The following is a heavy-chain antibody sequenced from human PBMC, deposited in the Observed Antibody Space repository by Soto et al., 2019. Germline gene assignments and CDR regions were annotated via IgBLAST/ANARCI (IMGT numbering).Heavy chain of an antibody. D-gene: IGHD3-22*01. J-gene: IGHJ5*01. CDR1: GFTFSSYG. V-gene: IGHV3-23*01. CDR3: AKLRAFVLLPAGILAS. CDR2: ISGGGDTT. Sequence: GGSLRLSCAASGFTFSSYGISWIRLSPGKGLEWVSVISGGGDTTYYTPSVKGRFTISRDDFRNPLYLQMNSLRTEDTAIYYCAKLRAFVLLPAGILASWGPGTLVTV.